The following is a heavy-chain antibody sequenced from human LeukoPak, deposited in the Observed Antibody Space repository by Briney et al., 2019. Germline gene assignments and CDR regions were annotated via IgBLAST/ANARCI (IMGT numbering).Heavy chain of an antibody. V-gene: IGHV3-74*01. J-gene: IGHJ5*02. CDR1: GFTFRKYW. Sequence: GGSLRLSCVASGFTFRKYWLHWVRQAPGKGLEWVSRINPDDESTSYADSVRGRFTISRDNAKNTLYLQMNSLRAEDTAVYYCARNMRSGKHPNWFDPWGQGTLVTVSS. CDR2: INPDDEST. D-gene: IGHD1/OR15-1a*01. CDR3: ARNMRSGKHPNWFDP.